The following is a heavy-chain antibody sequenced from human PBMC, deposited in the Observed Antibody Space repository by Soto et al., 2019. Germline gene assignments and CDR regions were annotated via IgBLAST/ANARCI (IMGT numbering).Heavy chain of an antibody. CDR3: TTDYRGGDYGFDY. J-gene: IGHJ4*02. CDR1: GFTFSNAW. D-gene: IGHD4-17*01. V-gene: IGHV3-15*01. CDR2: IKSKTDGGTT. Sequence: PGGSLRLSCAASGFTFSNAWMSWVRQAPGKGLEWVGRIKSKTDGGTTDYAAPVKGRFTISRDDSKNTLYLQMNSLKTEDTAVHYCTTDYRGGDYGFDYWGQGTLVTVSS.